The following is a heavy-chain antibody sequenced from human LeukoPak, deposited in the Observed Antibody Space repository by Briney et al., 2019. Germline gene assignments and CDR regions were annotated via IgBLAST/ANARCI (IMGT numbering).Heavy chain of an antibody. CDR3: ARSSAVVRSQIIWFDP. CDR1: GGSISSYY. J-gene: IGHJ5*02. D-gene: IGHD2-15*01. CDR2: IYYSGST. Sequence: SETLSLTCTVSGGSISSYYWSWIRQPPGKGLEWIGYIYYSGSTSYSPSLKSRVTISVDTSKNQFSLKLSSVTAADTAVYYCARSSAVVRSQIIWFDPWGQGTLVTVSS. V-gene: IGHV4-59*08.